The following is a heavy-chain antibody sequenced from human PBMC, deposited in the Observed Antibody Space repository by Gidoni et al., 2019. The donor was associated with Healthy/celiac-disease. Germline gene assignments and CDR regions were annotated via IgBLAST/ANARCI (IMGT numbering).Heavy chain of an antibody. CDR3: ARTDILTGYAIDY. CDR2: IYYSGST. Sequence: QVQLQESGPGLVKPSQPLPLTCTVSGGSISSGGYSWSWIRQHPGKGLEWIGYIYYSGSTYYNPSLKSRVTISVDTSKNQFSLKLSSVTAADTAVYYCARTDILTGYAIDYWGQGTLVTVSS. V-gene: IGHV4-31*03. CDR1: GGSISSGGYS. D-gene: IGHD3-9*01. J-gene: IGHJ4*02.